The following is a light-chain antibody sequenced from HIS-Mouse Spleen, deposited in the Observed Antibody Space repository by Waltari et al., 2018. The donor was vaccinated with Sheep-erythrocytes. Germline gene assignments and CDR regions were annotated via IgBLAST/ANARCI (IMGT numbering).Light chain of an antibody. CDR2: KAS. Sequence: DIQMTQSPSTLSASVGDRVTITCRASQSISSWLAWYQQKPGKAPTLLSYKASSLESGVPSRFSGSGSGTEFTLTISSLQPDDFATYYCQQYNSYSRTFGQGTKLEIK. CDR1: QSISSW. CDR3: QQYNSYSRT. V-gene: IGKV1-5*03. J-gene: IGKJ2*01.